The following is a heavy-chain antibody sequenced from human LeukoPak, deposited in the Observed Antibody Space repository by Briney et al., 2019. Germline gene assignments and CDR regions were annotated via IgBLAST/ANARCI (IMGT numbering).Heavy chain of an antibody. CDR3: AKATRSGDGGGEPSYYFDY. CDR1: GFTFDDYA. V-gene: IGHV3-43D*03. Sequence: PGGSLRPSCAASGFTFDDYAMHWVRQAPGKGLEWVSLISWDGGSTYYADSVKGRFTISRDNSKNSLYLQMNSLRAEDTALYYCAKATRSGDGGGEPSYYFDYWGQGTLVTVSS. D-gene: IGHD2-21*02. J-gene: IGHJ4*02. CDR2: ISWDGGST.